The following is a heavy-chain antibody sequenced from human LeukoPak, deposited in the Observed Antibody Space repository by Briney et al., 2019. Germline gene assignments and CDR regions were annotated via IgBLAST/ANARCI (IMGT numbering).Heavy chain of an antibody. Sequence: PSETLSLTCTVSGGSISSYYWSWIRQPPGKGLEWIGYIYYSGSTNYNPSLKSRVTISVDTSKNQFSLKLSSVTAADTAVYYCARAPSYCSSTSCPPDYWGQGTLVTVSS. CDR2: IYYSGST. CDR1: GGSISSYY. CDR3: ARAPSYCSSTSCPPDY. D-gene: IGHD2-2*01. V-gene: IGHV4-59*12. J-gene: IGHJ4*02.